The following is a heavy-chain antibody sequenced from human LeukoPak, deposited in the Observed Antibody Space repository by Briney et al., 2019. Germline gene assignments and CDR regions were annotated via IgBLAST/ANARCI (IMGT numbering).Heavy chain of an antibody. V-gene: IGHV3-21*01. D-gene: IGHD1-1*01. CDR3: ASSTRTTGYYFDY. CDR1: GFTFSSYS. Sequence: GGSLRLSCAASGFTFSSYSMNWVRQAPGKGLEWVSSISSSSSYIYYADSVKGRFTISRDNAKNSLYLQMNSLRAEDTAVYYRASSTRTTGYYFDYWGQGTLVTVSS. J-gene: IGHJ4*02. CDR2: ISSSSSYI.